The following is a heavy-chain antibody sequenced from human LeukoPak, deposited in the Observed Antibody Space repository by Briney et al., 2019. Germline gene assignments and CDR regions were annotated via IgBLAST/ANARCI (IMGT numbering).Heavy chain of an antibody. J-gene: IGHJ4*02. CDR1: GGSISSYY. CDR3: ARGGSYRSFDY. Sequence: SETLSLTCTVSGGSISSYYWSWIRQPPGKGLEWIGYIYYSGSTNYNPSLKSRVTISVDTSKNQFSLKLSSVTAADTAVYYCARGGSYRSFDYWGQGTLVTVSS. V-gene: IGHV4-59*01. CDR2: IYYSGST. D-gene: IGHD3-16*02.